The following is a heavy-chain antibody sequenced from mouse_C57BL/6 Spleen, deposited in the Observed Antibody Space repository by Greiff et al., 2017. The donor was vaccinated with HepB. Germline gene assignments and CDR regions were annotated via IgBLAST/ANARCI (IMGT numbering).Heavy chain of an antibody. CDR1: GYTFTSYW. CDR2: IHPNSGST. D-gene: IGHD3-2*02. Sequence: QVQLQQPGAELVKPGASVKLSCKASGYTFTSYWMHWVKQRPGQGLEWIGMIHPNSGSTNYNEKFKSKATLTVDKSSSTAYMQLSSLTSEDSAVYYCARGSSGYVPPYYFDYWGQGTTLTVSS. CDR3: ARGSSGYVPPYYFDY. V-gene: IGHV1-64*01. J-gene: IGHJ2*01.